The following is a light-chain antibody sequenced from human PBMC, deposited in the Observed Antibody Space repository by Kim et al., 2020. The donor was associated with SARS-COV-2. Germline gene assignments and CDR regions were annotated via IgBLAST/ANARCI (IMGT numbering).Light chain of an antibody. J-gene: IGKJ4*01. Sequence: EVVMTQSPATLSVSPGERATLSCRASQSVSSNLAWYQQKPGQAPGLLVYGASTRATGIPARFSGSGSGTEFTLTISSLQSEDIAVYYCQQYNNWVTFGGGTKVDIK. V-gene: IGKV3-15*01. CDR3: QQYNNWVT. CDR1: QSVSSN. CDR2: GAS.